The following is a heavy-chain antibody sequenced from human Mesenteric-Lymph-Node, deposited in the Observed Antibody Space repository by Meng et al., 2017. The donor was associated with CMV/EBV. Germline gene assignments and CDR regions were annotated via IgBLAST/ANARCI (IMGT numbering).Heavy chain of an antibody. J-gene: IGHJ4*02. CDR2: IISDGSIV. CDR1: GFFFSRYW. D-gene: IGHD1-26*01. Sequence: GESLKISCSASGFFFSRYWMNWVRQVPGKGLEWVARIISDGSIVTYADSVKGRFTLSRDNTKSMVFLEMNGLRVEDTAVYFCARDRSYSDYWGQGTLVTVSS. CDR3: ARDRSYSDY. V-gene: IGHV3-74*03.